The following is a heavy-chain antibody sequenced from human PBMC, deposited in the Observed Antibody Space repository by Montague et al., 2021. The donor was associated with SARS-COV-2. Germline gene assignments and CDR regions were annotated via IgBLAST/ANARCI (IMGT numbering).Heavy chain of an antibody. Sequence: SETRSLTCTVSGGSVSSGSYYWSWIRQPPGKGLEWIGYIYYSGSTNYXPSLKSRVTISVDTSKNQFSLKLSSVTAADTAVYYCARDPWHITIFGVVTRYGMDVWGQGTTVTVSS. D-gene: IGHD3-3*01. V-gene: IGHV4-61*01. CDR1: GGSVSSGSYY. CDR3: ARDPWHITIFGVVTRYGMDV. J-gene: IGHJ6*02. CDR2: IYYSGST.